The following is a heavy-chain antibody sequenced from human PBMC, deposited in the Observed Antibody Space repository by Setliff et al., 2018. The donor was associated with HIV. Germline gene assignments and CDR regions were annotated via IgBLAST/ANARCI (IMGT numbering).Heavy chain of an antibody. Sequence: GESLKISCKASGYSFTNYWIGWVRQMPGKGLEWIGVIYPGDSVTRYGPSFQGQVSISADTSITTAYLQWSSLKASDTGMYYCTRRRRAPGIEDLEAYWGQGTLVTVSS. CDR2: IYPGDSVT. CDR1: GYSFTNYW. V-gene: IGHV5-51*01. J-gene: IGHJ4*02. D-gene: IGHD1-26*01. CDR3: TRRRRAPGIEDLEAY.